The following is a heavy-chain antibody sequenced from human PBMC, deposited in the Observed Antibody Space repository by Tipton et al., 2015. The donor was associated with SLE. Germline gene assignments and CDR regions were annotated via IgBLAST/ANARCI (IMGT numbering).Heavy chain of an antibody. Sequence: TLSLTCTVSGGSIRSSASYWVWIRQPPGKGLEWIGSIYYSGNTNYNPSLKSRVTMSVDRSKSQVSLNLNSVTAADTAMFYCASGTLEWSHEPDYWGQGTLVTVSS. V-gene: IGHV4-39*07. CDR3: ASGTLEWSHEPDY. D-gene: IGHD3-3*01. J-gene: IGHJ4*02. CDR2: IYYSGNT. CDR1: GGSIRSSASY.